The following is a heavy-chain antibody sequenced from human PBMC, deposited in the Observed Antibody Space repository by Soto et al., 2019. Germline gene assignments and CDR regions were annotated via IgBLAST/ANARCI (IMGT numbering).Heavy chain of an antibody. CDR3: ARGHPGYRYGSDGMDV. V-gene: IGHV5-51*01. Sequence: GESLKISCKGSGYSFTSYWIGWVRQMPGKGLEWMGIIYPGDSDNRYSPSFQGQVTISADKSIGTAYLQWSSLKASDTAMYYCARGHPGYRYGSDGMDVWGQGTTVTVYS. J-gene: IGHJ6*02. CDR2: IYPGDSDN. CDR1: GYSFTSYW. D-gene: IGHD5-18*01.